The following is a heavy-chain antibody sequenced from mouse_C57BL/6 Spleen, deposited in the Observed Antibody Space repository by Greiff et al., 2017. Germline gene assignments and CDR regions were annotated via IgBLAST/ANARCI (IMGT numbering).Heavy chain of an antibody. CDR1: GFTFSDYG. V-gene: IGHV5-17*01. CDR2: ISSGSSTI. CDR3: GRNWDYFDY. D-gene: IGHD4-1*01. J-gene: IGHJ2*01. Sequence: EVKLVESGGGLVKPGGFLKLSCAASGFTFSDYGMHWVRQAPEKGLEWVAYISSGSSTIYYADTVKGRFTISRDNATNTLFLRMTSLGSEATAMYYCGRNWDYFDYWGQGTTLTVSS.